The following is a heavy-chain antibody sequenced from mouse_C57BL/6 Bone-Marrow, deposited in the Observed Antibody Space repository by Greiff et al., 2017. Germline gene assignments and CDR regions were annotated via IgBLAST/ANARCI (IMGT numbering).Heavy chain of an antibody. Sequence: EVQLQQSGAELVRPGASVKLSCTASGFNFKDDYMHWVKQRPEQGLEWIGWIDPENGDTEYASKFQGKATITADTSSNTAYLQLSSLTSEDTAVYYCTTHGHRFAYWGQGTLVTVSA. V-gene: IGHV14-4*01. D-gene: IGHD1-1*02. CDR3: TTHGHRFAY. J-gene: IGHJ3*01. CDR2: IDPENGDT. CDR1: GFNFKDDY.